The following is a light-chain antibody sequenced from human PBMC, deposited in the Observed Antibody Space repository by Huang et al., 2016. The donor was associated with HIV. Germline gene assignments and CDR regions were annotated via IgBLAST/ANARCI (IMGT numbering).Light chain of an antibody. J-gene: IGKJ4*01. CDR3: QQAHTFPLT. V-gene: IGKV1D-12*01. Sequence: DIQMTQSPSSVSASVGDRVTITCRASQGFSTWLVLYQQKPGRAPKFLISGASELQPGVPSRFSGSGSGTDFTLTISSLQPEDFATYYCQQAHTFPLTFGGGTKVEMK. CDR2: GAS. CDR1: QGFSTW.